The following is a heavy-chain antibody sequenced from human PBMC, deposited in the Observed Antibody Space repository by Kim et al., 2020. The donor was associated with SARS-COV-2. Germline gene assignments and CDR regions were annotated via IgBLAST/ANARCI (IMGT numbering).Heavy chain of an antibody. CDR2: IIPMIGTP. V-gene: IGHV1-69*06. CDR3: ARDDGTLVRYVVTHYYG. D-gene: IGHD2-8*02. CDR1: GYTFTSYG. J-gene: IGHJ6*01. Sequence: SVKVSCKASGYTFTSYGMSWVRQAPGQGLEWMGGIIPMIGTPNYAQNFQDRVTFTADTSTSTAYMELSSLKSEDTAVYYCARDDGTLVRYVVTHYYG.